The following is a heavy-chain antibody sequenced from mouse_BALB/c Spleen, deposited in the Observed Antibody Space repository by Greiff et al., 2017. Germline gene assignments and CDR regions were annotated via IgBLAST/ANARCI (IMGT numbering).Heavy chain of an antibody. CDR2: ISSGGSYT. Sequence: EVQLVESGGDLVKPGGSLKLSCAASGFTFSSYGMSWVRQTPDKRLEWVATISSGGSYTYYPDSVKGRFTISRDNAKNTLYLQMSSLKSEDTAMYYCARRGAYDYDGGDYYFDYWGQGTTLTVSS. V-gene: IGHV5-6*01. CDR1: GFTFSSYG. D-gene: IGHD2-4*01. CDR3: ARRGAYDYDGGDYYFDY. J-gene: IGHJ2*01.